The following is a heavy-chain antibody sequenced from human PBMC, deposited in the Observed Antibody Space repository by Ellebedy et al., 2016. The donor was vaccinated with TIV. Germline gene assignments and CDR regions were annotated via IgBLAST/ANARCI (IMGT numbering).Heavy chain of an antibody. D-gene: IGHD3-3*01. V-gene: IGHV3-23*01. Sequence: STYAMNSVKGRFTISRDNSKNTLYLQMNSLRAEDTAVYYCAKGVTIFGVELDYWGQGTLVTVSS. CDR2: ST. J-gene: IGHJ4*02. CDR3: AKGVTIFGVELDY.